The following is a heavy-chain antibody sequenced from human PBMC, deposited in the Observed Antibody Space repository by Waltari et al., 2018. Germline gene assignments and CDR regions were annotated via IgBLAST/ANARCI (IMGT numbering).Heavy chain of an antibody. Sequence: QVQLQQWGAGLLKPSETLSLTCAVYGGSFSGYYWSWIRQPPGKGLEWIGEINHSGSTNYNPSLKSRVTISVDTSKNTLYLQMNSLRAEDTAVYYCAKDDPDYDSSGYYRGFDYWGQGTLVTVSS. CDR3: AKDDPDYDSSGYYRGFDY. CDR2: INHSGST. V-gene: IGHV4-34*01. CDR1: GGSFSGYY. D-gene: IGHD3-22*01. J-gene: IGHJ4*02.